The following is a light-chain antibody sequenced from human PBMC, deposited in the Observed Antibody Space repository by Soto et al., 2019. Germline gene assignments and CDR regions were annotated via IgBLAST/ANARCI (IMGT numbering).Light chain of an antibody. V-gene: IGLV1-40*01. CDR1: SSDIGAGYR. Sequence: QSVLTQPPSVSGAPGERVTISCTGSSSDIGAGYRVRWYQQVPGTAPKLLIYDNTNRPSGVSVRFSGSKSGISASLAISGLQAEDEDDYYCQSFDKYLSAVVFGGGTKLTVL. CDR2: DNT. J-gene: IGLJ2*01. CDR3: QSFDKYLSAVV.